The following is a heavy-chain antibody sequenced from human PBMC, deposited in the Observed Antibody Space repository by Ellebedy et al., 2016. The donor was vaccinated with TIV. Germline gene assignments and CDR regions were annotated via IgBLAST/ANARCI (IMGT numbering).Heavy chain of an antibody. CDR3: ARGVRYSSGQDAFDI. J-gene: IGHJ3*02. CDR2: TNIDGSST. CDR1: GFTFSSYW. Sequence: GESLKISCAASGFTFSSYWMHWVRQAPGKGLVWVSRTNIDGSSTSYADSVKGRFTISRDNAKTTLYLQMNSLRAEDTAVYYCARGVRYSSGQDAFDIWGQGTMVTASS. V-gene: IGHV3-74*01. D-gene: IGHD6-19*01.